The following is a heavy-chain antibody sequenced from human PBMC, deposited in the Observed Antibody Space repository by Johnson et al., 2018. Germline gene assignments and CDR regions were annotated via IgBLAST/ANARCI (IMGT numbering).Heavy chain of an antibody. CDR2: ISWNSGSI. Sequence: VQLVESGGDLVQPGRSLRLSCAASGFTFDDYAMHWVRQAPGKGLEWVSGISWNSGSIGYADSVKGRFTISRDNAKNSLYLQMNTLRAEDTALYYCAKDPHYGGNSGAFDIWGQGTMVTVSS. CDR3: AKDPHYGGNSGAFDI. D-gene: IGHD4-23*01. J-gene: IGHJ3*02. CDR1: GFTFDDYA. V-gene: IGHV3-9*01.